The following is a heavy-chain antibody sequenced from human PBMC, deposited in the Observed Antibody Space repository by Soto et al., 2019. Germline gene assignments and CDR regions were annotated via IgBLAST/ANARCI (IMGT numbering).Heavy chain of an antibody. D-gene: IGHD1-26*01. CDR1: GGTFSSYA. J-gene: IGHJ6*02. Sequence: QVQLVQSGAEVKKPGSSVKVSCKASGGTFSSYAISWVRQAPGQGLEWMGGIIPIFGTANYAQKFQGRVXIXQXXSTTTAYMELSSLRSEATAVYYCAREGRCYYDMGVWGQGTTVTVSS. V-gene: IGHV1-69*05. CDR3: AREGRCYYDMGV. CDR2: IIPIFGTA.